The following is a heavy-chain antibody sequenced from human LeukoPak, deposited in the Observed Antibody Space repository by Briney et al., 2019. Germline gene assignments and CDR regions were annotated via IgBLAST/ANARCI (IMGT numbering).Heavy chain of an antibody. V-gene: IGHV3-7*01. CDR3: AKSRGSGSYYNIDY. CDR2: IKQDGSEK. CDR1: GFTFSSYW. D-gene: IGHD3-10*01. Sequence: GGSLRLSCAASGFTFSSYWMSWVRQAPGKGLEWVANIKQDGSEKYYVDSVKGRFTISRDNAKNSLYLQMNSLRAEDTAVYYCAKSRGSGSYYNIDYWGQGTLVTVSS. J-gene: IGHJ4*02.